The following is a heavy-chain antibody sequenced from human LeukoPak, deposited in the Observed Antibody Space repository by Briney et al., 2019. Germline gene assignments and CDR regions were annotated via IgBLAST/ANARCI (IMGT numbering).Heavy chain of an antibody. CDR1: GFTFSSYA. Sequence: GGSLRLSCAASGFTFSSYAMSWVRQAPGKGLEWVSSISSSSSYIYYADSVKGRFTISRDNAKNSLYLQMNSLRAEDTAVYYCARDSGSYDVRYYFDYWGQGTLVTVSS. CDR2: ISSSSSYI. D-gene: IGHD1-26*01. CDR3: ARDSGSYDVRYYFDY. J-gene: IGHJ4*02. V-gene: IGHV3-21*01.